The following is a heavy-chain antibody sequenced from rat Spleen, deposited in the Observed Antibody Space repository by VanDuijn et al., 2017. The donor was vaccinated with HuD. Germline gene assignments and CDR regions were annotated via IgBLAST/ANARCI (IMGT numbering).Heavy chain of an antibody. Sequence: EVQLQESGPGLVKPSQSLSLTCSVTGYSITSSYGWNWIRKFPGNKLEWMGYINSAGSTNYNPSLKSRISITRDTSKNQFFLQVNSVTAEDTGVYYCARDFNNYVWGVMDAWGQGTSVTVSS. D-gene: IGHD1-10*01. CDR2: INSAGST. J-gene: IGHJ4*01. CDR1: GYSITSSYG. CDR3: ARDFNNYVWGVMDA. V-gene: IGHV3-3*01.